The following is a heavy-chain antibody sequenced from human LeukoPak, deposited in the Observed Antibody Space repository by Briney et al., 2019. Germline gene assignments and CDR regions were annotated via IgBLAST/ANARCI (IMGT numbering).Heavy chain of an antibody. CDR2: ISDSGTI. CDR3: ARHVTADNWFDP. Sequence: SETLSLTCTVSGGSISRNSYSWGWIRQPPGKGLEWIGSISDSGTIHYNPSLKSRVTILVDTSMKQVSLKVNAVTAADTAVYYCARHVTADNWFDPWGQGTLVTVSS. CDR1: GGSISRNSYS. J-gene: IGHJ5*02. V-gene: IGHV4-39*01.